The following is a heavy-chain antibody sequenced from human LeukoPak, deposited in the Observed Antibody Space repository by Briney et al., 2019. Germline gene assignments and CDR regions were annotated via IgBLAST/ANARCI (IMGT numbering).Heavy chain of an antibody. Sequence: GGSLRLSCAASGFTFSSYAMHWVRQAPGKGLEWVAVISYDGSNKYYADSVKGRFTISRDNSKNTLYLQMNSLRAEDTAVYYCARDRDSSSWSRGCFDYWGQGTLVTVSS. CDR1: GFTFSSYA. D-gene: IGHD6-13*01. J-gene: IGHJ4*02. CDR3: ARDRDSSSWSRGCFDY. CDR2: ISYDGSNK. V-gene: IGHV3-30*04.